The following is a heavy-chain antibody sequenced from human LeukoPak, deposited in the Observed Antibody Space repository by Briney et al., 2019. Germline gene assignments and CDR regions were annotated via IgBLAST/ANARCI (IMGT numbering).Heavy chain of an antibody. J-gene: IGHJ4*02. CDR2: IRYDGSNK. V-gene: IGHV3-30*02. CDR3: AKGSKVVLRFLEWLLWN. D-gene: IGHD3-3*01. Sequence: GGSLRLSCAASGFTFSSYGMHWVRQAPGKGLEWVAFIRYDGSNKYYADSVKGRFTISRDNSKNTLYLQMNSLRAEDTAVYYCAKGSKVVLRFLEWLLWNWGQGTLVTVSS. CDR1: GFTFSSYG.